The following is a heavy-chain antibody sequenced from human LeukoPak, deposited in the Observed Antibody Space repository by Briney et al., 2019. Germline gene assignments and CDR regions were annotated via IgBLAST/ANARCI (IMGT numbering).Heavy chain of an antibody. V-gene: IGHV3-15*01. Sequence: GGSLRLSCAASGFTFSNAWMSWVRQAPGKGLEWVGRIKSKTDGGTTDYAAPVKGRFTISRDDSKNTLYLQMNSLKTEDTAVYYCTTGYTYYDFWSSFDYWGQGTLVTVSS. CDR2: IKSKTDGGTT. D-gene: IGHD3-3*01. J-gene: IGHJ4*02. CDR1: GFTFSNAW. CDR3: TTGYTYYDFWSSFDY.